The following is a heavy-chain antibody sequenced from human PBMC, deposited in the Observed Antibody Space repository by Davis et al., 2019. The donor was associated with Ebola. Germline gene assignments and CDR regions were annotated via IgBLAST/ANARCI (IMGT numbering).Heavy chain of an antibody. V-gene: IGHV4-34*01. CDR3: ARTGDYGMDV. J-gene: IGHJ6*02. CDR2: INHSGST. Sequence: MPSETLSLTCAVYGGSFSGYYWSWIRQPPGKGLEWIGEINHSGSTNYNPSLKSRVTISVDTSKNQFSLRLSSVTAADTAVYYCARTGDYGMDVWGQGTTVTVSS. CDR1: GGSFSGYY. D-gene: IGHD3-10*01.